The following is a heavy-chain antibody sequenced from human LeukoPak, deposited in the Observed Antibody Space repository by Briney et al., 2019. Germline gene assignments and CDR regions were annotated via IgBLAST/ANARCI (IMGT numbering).Heavy chain of an antibody. CDR3: ARDRGYDSHYDY. Sequence: GGSLRLSCAVSGITLSNYGMSWVRQAPGKGLEWVAVISYDGSNKYYADSVKGRFTISRDNSKNTLYLQMNSLRAEDTAVYYCARDRGYDSHYDYWGQGTLVTVSS. J-gene: IGHJ4*02. D-gene: IGHD5-12*01. CDR2: ISYDGSNK. CDR1: GITLSNYG. V-gene: IGHV3-30*03.